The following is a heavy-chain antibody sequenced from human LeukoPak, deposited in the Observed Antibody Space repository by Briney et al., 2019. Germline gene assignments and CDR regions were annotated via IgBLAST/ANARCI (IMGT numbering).Heavy chain of an antibody. J-gene: IGHJ4*02. CDR1: GFTVSSNY. V-gene: IGHV3-66*01. D-gene: IGHD4-17*01. Sequence: GGSLRLSCAASGFTVSSNYMSWVRQAPGKGLEWVSVMYSGGNTYYADSVKGRFTISRDNSKRALYLQMNRLRAEDTAVYYCASDSTETTLDYWGQGTLVTVSS. CDR3: ASDSTETTLDY. CDR2: MYSGGNT.